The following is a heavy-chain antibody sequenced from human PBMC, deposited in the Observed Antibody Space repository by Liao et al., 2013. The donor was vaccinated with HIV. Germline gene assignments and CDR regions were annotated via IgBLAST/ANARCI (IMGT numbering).Heavy chain of an antibody. D-gene: IGHD7-27*01. CDR2: IYTSGST. J-gene: IGHJ3*02. V-gene: IGHV4-61*02. CDR1: GDSINNANYY. Sequence: QLQLRESGPGLVKPSQTLSLTCTVSGDSINNANYYWTWIRQPAGKGLEWIGRIYTSGSTNYNPSLKSRVTISVDTSKNQFSLRLSSVTAADTAVYYCARATGAWNAFDIWGQGTMVTVSS. CDR3: ARATGAWNAFDI.